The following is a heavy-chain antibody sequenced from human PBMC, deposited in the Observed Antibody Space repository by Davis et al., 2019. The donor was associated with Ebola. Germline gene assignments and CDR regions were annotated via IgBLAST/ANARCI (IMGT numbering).Heavy chain of an antibody. D-gene: IGHD5-12*01. CDR1: GDTLSSYA. J-gene: IGHJ4*02. CDR2: IIPVFRTA. V-gene: IGHV1-69*13. Sequence: SVKVSCKAVGDTLSSYAMTWVRQAPGQGLEWMGGIIPVFRTASYAQKFQGRVTITADESTRTAYMELTGLRSEDTAVYYCAREGYSGYAGGYFDYWGQGTLVTVSS. CDR3: AREGYSGYAGGYFDY.